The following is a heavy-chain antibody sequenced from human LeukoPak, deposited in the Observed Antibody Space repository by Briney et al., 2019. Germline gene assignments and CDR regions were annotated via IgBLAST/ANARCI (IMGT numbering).Heavy chain of an antibody. CDR3: AKGAKVIVVDNYFDY. J-gene: IGHJ4*02. CDR1: GFTFSSYA. D-gene: IGHD3-22*01. CDR2: LSGNCVGA. Sequence: GGSLRLSCAASGFTFSSYAMSWVRQAPGKGLEWVSALSGNCVGAYYADSVRGRFTISRDNSKNTLYLQMNSVSAADRAVYYCAKGAKVIVVDNYFDYWGQGTLVTVSP. V-gene: IGHV3-23*01.